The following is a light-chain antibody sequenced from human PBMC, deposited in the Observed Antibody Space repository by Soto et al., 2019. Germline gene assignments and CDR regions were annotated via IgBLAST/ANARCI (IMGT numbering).Light chain of an antibody. V-gene: IGKV1-5*01. Sequence: DIQMTQSPSTLSASVGDRVTITCRASQSISSWLAWYQQKPGKAPKLLIYDASSLGSGVPSRFSGSGSGTELTLNISRLQPDDFATYYCKKYNCFVTFGGGTKVEIK. CDR3: KKYNCFVT. J-gene: IGKJ4*01. CDR1: QSISSW. CDR2: DAS.